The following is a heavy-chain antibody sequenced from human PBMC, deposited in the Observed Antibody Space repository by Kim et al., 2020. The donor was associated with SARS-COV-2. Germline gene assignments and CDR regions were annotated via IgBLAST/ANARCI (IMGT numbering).Heavy chain of an antibody. CDR1: GFSFSRYS. V-gene: IGHV3-21*01. J-gene: IGHJ5*02. CDR2: ISTGSTYI. CDR3: ARTHGTEYLPLDL. D-gene: IGHD1-1*01. Sequence: GGSLRLSCAASGFSFSRYSMNWVRQAPGKGLEWVSSISTGSTYIYYTDSVKGRFTISRDNAKNSLTLQMNSLRPEDTAVYYCARTHGTEYLPLDLWGEG.